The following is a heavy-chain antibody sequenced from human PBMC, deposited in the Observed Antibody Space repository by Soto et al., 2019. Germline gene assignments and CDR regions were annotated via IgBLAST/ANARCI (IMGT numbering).Heavy chain of an antibody. J-gene: IGHJ4*02. CDR2: IYWDDDK. D-gene: IGHD3-16*02. Sequence: QITLKESGPTLVKPTQTLTLTCTFSGFSLSTRGLGVGWIRQPPGKALEWLALIYWDDDKRYSPSLKSRLTITKDTSKNQVVLTMANMDPVDTATYYSAHRTIWGSYRSPFDYWGQGTLVTVSS. CDR3: AHRTIWGSYRSPFDY. CDR1: GFSLSTRGLG. V-gene: IGHV2-5*02.